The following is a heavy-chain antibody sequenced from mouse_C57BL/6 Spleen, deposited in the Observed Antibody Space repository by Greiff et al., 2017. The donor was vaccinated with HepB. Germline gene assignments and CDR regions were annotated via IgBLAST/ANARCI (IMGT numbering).Heavy chain of an antibody. V-gene: IGHV7-3*01. Sequence: DVMLVESGGGLVQPGGSLSLSCAASGFTFTDYYMSWVRQPPGKALEWLGFIRNKANGYTTEYSASVKGRFTISRDNSQSILYLQMNALRAEDSATYYCARYGRGYFDVWGTGTTVTVSS. J-gene: IGHJ1*03. CDR1: GFTFTDYY. CDR3: ARYGRGYFDV. CDR2: IRNKANGYTT.